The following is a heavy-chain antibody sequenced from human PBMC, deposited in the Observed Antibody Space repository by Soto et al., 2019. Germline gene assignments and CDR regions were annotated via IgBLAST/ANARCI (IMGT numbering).Heavy chain of an antibody. D-gene: IGHD2-21*01. V-gene: IGHV3-9*01. CDR3: ATTGDRQGDY. J-gene: IGHJ4*02. Sequence: EVQLVESGGGLVQPGRSLRLSCAASGFTFHDYAMHWVRQAPGKGLEWVSGISWKSDNIGYADSVKGRFTISRDNAKNSLYLQMNSLGAEDTALYYCATTGDRQGDYWGQGILVTVSS. CDR1: GFTFHDYA. CDR2: ISWKSDNI.